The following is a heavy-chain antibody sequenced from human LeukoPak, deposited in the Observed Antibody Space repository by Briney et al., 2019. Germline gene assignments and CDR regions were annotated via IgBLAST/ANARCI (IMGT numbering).Heavy chain of an antibody. D-gene: IGHD3-22*01. V-gene: IGHV3-23*01. J-gene: IGHJ4*02. CDR1: GFTFSSYA. Sequence: GGSLRLSCAASGFTFSSYAMSWVRQAPGKGLEWVSAISGSGGSTYYADSVKGRFTISRDNSKNTLYLQMNSLRAEDTAVYYCAKDYDSSGYYSVFDDWGQGTLVTVSS. CDR3: AKDYDSSGYYSVFDD. CDR2: ISGSGGST.